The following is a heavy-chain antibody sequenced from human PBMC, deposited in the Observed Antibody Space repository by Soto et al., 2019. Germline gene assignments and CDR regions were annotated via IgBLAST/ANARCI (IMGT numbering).Heavy chain of an antibody. CDR2: ISHDGTNR. CDR1: GCALNIYF. CDR3: ARSSGVPTPDFDY. Sequence: GGSRPVACAPAGCALNIYFIRWVRQVPGKGLEWVAAISHDGTNRYYTDSVRGRFTISRDDSKNTVYLEMDSLRADDKAVYYCARSSGVPTPDFDYWGQGTLVTVSS. J-gene: IGHJ4*02. D-gene: IGHD3-3*01. V-gene: IGHV3-30-3*02.